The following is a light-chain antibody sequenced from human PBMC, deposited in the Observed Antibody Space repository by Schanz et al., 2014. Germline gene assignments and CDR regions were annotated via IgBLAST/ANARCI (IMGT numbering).Light chain of an antibody. CDR3: SSYAGSNHIWL. CDR2: EGS. J-gene: IGLJ3*02. CDR1: SSDVGSYNL. V-gene: IGLV2-14*02. Sequence: QSALTQPASVSGSPGQSITISCTGTSSDVGSYNLVSWYQQHPGKAPKLMIYEGSKRPSGVPDRFSGSKSGNTASLTVSGLQADDEADYYCSSYAGSNHIWLFGGGTKL.